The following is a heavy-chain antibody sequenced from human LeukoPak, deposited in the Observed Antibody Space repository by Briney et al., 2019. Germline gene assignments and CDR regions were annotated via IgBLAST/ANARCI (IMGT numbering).Heavy chain of an antibody. CDR1: GFIFSNYG. CDR3: ATSYDMGWLIGY. Sequence: GGSLRLSCAASGFIFSNYGMNWVRQAPGKGLEWVAAISASGSATSYADSVRGRFTISRDNSKSTTYLQMNSLRAEDTALYYCATSYDMGWLIGYWGRGTLVTVSS. J-gene: IGHJ4*02. V-gene: IGHV3-23*01. CDR2: ISASGSAT. D-gene: IGHD3/OR15-3a*01.